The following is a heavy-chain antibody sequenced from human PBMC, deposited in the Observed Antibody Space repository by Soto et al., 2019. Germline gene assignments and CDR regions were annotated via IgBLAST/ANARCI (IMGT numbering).Heavy chain of an antibody. CDR3: ARDSVVAAQRLDY. CDR2: IYYSGST. CDR1: GGSISSGGYY. D-gene: IGHD2-15*01. J-gene: IGHJ4*02. V-gene: IGHV4-31*03. Sequence: QVQLQESGPGLVKPSQTLSLTCTVSGGSISSGGYYWSWIRQHPGKGLEWIGYIYYSGSTYYNPSLKSRVTISVDTAKNQFALKLNSVTAADTAVYYCARDSVVAAQRLDYWGQGTLVTVSS.